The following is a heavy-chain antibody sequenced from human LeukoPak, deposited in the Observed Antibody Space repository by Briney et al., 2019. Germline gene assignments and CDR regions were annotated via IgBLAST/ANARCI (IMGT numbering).Heavy chain of an antibody. Sequence: GGSLRLSCVASGFILSSSEMNWVRQAPGKGLEWVSYISDGGKTKYSADSVKGRFTISRDNAKNSLYLQMNTLRAEDTAVYSCARGADGVSSNSRGWFDPWGQGTLVTVSS. CDR1: GFILSSSE. D-gene: IGHD2-15*01. J-gene: IGHJ5*02. V-gene: IGHV3-48*03. CDR3: ARGADGVSSNSRGWFDP. CDR2: ISDGGKTK.